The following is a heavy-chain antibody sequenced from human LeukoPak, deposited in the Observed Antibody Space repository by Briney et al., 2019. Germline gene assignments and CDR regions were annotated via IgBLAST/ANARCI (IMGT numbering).Heavy chain of an antibody. CDR2: ISSSSSYI. CDR1: GFTFSSYS. Sequence: GGSLRLSCAASGFTFSSYSMNWVRQAPGKGLEWVSSISSSSSYIYYADSVKGRFTISRDNAKNSLYLQMNSLRAEDTAVYYCARVYYGSGSLHYYYYYMDVWGKGATVTISS. CDR3: ARVYYGSGSLHYYYYYMDV. J-gene: IGHJ6*03. D-gene: IGHD3-10*01. V-gene: IGHV3-21*04.